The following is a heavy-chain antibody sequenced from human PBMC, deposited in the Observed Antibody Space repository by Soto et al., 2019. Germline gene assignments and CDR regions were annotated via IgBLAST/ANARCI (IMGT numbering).Heavy chain of an antibody. CDR3: AADRTYCGGDCYVD. Sequence: QMQLVQSGPEVKKPGTSVKVSCKASGFTFTSSAVQWVRQARGQRPEWIGWIVVGSGNTNYAQKFQERVTITRDMSTSTVYLVLTSLRSEDTAVYYCAADRTYCGGDCYVDWGQGTLVTVSS. CDR2: IVVGSGNT. J-gene: IGHJ4*02. D-gene: IGHD2-21*02. CDR1: GFTFTSSA. V-gene: IGHV1-58*01.